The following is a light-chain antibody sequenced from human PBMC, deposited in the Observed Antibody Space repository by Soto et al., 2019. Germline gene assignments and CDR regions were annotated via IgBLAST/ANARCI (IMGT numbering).Light chain of an antibody. J-gene: IGLJ1*01. CDR3: SSYTSSTTYV. Sequence: QSVLTQPASVSASPGQSIAISCTGTSSDVGGYNYVSWYQQHPGKAPKLMIYDVSNRPSGVSNRFSGSKSGNTASLTISGLQAEDEADYCCSSYTSSTTYVFGTGTKVTGL. CDR2: DVS. CDR1: SSDVGGYNY. V-gene: IGLV2-14*01.